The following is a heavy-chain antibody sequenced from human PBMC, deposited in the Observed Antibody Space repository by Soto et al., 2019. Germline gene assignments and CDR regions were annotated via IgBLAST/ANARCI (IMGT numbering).Heavy chain of an antibody. CDR3: AKDPVAAAGDP. CDR1: GFTFSSYG. Sequence: QVQLVESGGGVVQPGRSLRLSCAASGFTFSSYGMHWVGQAPGRGLEWVAVISYDGSNKYYADSVKGRFTISRDNSKNTLYLQMNSLRAEDTAVYYCAKDPVAAAGDPWGQGTLVTVSS. J-gene: IGHJ5*02. V-gene: IGHV3-30*18. CDR2: ISYDGSNK. D-gene: IGHD6-13*01.